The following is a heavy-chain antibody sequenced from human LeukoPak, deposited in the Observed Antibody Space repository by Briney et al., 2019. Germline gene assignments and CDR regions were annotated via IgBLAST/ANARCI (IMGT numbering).Heavy chain of an antibody. D-gene: IGHD2-2*02. CDR2: ISGSGGST. Sequence: GGSLRLSCVASGITFSSHAMAWVRQAPGKGLEWVSAISGSGGSTYYADSVKGRFTISRDNSKNMMFLQMNSLRAEDTAEYYCAKGDLGYCSGTSCYSFDYWGQGTLVTVSS. CDR3: AKGDLGYCSGTSCYSFDY. V-gene: IGHV3-23*01. CDR1: GITFSSHA. J-gene: IGHJ4*02.